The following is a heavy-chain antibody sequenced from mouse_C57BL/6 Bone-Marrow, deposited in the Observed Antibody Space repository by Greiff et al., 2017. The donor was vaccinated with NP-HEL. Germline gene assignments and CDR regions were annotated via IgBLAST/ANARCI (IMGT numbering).Heavy chain of an antibody. CDR2: IDPSDSYT. D-gene: IGHD1-1*01. CDR1: GHTFTSYW. CDR3: ARRNYYGRRAMDY. V-gene: IGHV1-50*01. J-gene: IGHJ4*01. Sequence: QVQLQQPGAELVKPGASVKLSCKASGHTFTSYWMQWVKQRPGQGLEWIGEIDPSDSYTNYNQKFKGKATLTVDTSSSTAYMQLSSLTSEDSAVYYCARRNYYGRRAMDYWGQGTSVTVSS.